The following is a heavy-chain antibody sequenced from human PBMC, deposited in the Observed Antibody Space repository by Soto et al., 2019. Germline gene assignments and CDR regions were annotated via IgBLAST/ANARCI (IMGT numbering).Heavy chain of an antibody. CDR2: INTFNGNT. D-gene: IGHD6-13*01. V-gene: IGHV1-18*01. J-gene: IGHJ4*02. Sequence: ASVKVSCKASGYRFTSYGLNWLRQAPGQELEWMAWINTFNGNTNSAQKLQGRLTVTTDASTSTVFMEVRSLTSDDTAVYYCARELGISTAAPFDFWGQGTLVTVSS. CDR3: ARELGISTAAPFDF. CDR1: GYRFTSYG.